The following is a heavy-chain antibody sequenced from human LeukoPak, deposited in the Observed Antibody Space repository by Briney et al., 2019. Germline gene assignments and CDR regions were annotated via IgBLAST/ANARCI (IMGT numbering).Heavy chain of an antibody. CDR1: GFTFSSYA. CDR3: AKDPTAMVTGAFDY. V-gene: IGHV3-30*18. Sequence: EGSLRLSCAASGFTFSSYAMHWVRQAPGKGLEWVAVISYDGSNEYYADSVKGRFTISRDNSKNTLYLQMNSLRAEDTAVYYCAKDPTAMVTGAFDYWGQGTLVTVSS. CDR2: ISYDGSNE. D-gene: IGHD5-18*01. J-gene: IGHJ4*02.